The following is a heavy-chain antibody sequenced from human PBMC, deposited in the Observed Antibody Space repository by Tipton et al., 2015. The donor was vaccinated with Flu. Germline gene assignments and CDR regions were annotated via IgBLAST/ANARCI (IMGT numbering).Heavy chain of an antibody. CDR2: IYTSGNT. CDR1: GGSMTQEY. V-gene: IGHV4-4*07. Sequence: TLSLTCTVSGGSMTQEYWSWFRQPAGMGLEWVGRIYTSGNTNYNPSLKSRITVSLDTSKNQFSLRLSSVTAADTAVYYCARGVWNAGASYYFDSWGQGALVTVSS. J-gene: IGHJ4*02. D-gene: IGHD1-1*01. CDR3: ARGVWNAGASYYFDS.